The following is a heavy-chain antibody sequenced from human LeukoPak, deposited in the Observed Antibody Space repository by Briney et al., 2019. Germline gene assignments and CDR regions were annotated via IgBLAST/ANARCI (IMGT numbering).Heavy chain of an antibody. V-gene: IGHV3-23*01. CDR2: ISGSGGST. D-gene: IGHD5-12*01. CDR1: GFTVSNNY. J-gene: IGHJ4*02. Sequence: PGGSLRLSCAASGFTVSNNYMSWVRQAPGKGLEWVSDISGSGGSTYYADSVKGRFTISRDNSNNTLYLQMNSLRVEDTAVYYCAPDPNKWLRNYWGRGTLVTVSS. CDR3: APDPNKWLRNY.